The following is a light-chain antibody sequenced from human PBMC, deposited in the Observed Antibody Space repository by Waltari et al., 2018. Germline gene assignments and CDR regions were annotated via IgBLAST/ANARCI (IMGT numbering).Light chain of an antibody. V-gene: IGKV1-39*01. CDR2: GAS. CDR3: XXXYSTLXT. J-gene: IGKJ2*01. CDR1: QRINTH. Sequence: DIQLTQSPSSLSASVGDRVTITCRASQRINTHLNWYQQKPGKAPQLLIYGASTLHSGGPXXXXGXGSGXXXXLTXSXLQPXXIXXXXXXXXYSTLXTXXXGTKVXIK.